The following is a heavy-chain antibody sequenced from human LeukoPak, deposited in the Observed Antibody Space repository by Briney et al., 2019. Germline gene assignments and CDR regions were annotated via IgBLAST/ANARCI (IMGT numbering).Heavy chain of an antibody. CDR1: GGSISSGGYY. J-gene: IGHJ5*02. CDR3: ASTGLRNWFDP. Sequence: SETLSLTCTVSGGSISSGGYYWSWIRQHPGKGLEWIGYIYYSGSTYYNPSLKSRVTISVGTSKNQFSLKLSSVTAADTAVYYCASTGLRNWFDPWGQGTLVTVSS. CDR2: IYYSGST. V-gene: IGHV4-31*03. D-gene: IGHD1-14*01.